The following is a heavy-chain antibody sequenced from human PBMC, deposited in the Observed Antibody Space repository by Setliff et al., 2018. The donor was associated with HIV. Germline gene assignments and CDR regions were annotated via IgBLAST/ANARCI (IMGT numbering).Heavy chain of an antibody. D-gene: IGHD3-16*01. CDR1: GYSFTTYW. CDR2: LYPGDSDT. J-gene: IGHJ6*02. CDR3: ARHSGVGASTDYGMDV. Sequence: GESLKISCKTSGYSFTTYWIGWVRQMPGKGLEWMAILYPGDSDTRYSPSFQSQVTISADKSTGTAYLEWRSLTASDTAMYFCARHSGVGASTDYGMDVWGQGTTVTVSS. V-gene: IGHV5-51*01.